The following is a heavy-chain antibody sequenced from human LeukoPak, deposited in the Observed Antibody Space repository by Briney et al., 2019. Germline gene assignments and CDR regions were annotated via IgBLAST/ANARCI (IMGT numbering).Heavy chain of an antibody. CDR3: VREQRLGFTMIMD. V-gene: IGHV4-59*01. D-gene: IGHD3-22*01. Sequence: PSETLSLTCTVSGGSISSYYWSWIRQPPGKGLEWIGYIYYSGSTNYNPSLKSRVTISVDTSKNQFSLKLSSVTAADTAVYYCVREQRLGFTMIMDWGQGTLVTVSS. CDR1: GGSISSYY. CDR2: IYYSGST. J-gene: IGHJ4*02.